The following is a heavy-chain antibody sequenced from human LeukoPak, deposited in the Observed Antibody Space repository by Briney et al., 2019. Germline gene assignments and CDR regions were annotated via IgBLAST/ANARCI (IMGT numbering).Heavy chain of an antibody. D-gene: IGHD2-21*02. J-gene: IGHJ3*02. Sequence: SVKVSCKASGGTFSSYAISWVRQAPGQGLEWMGRIIPIFGIANYALKFQGRVTITADKSTSTAYMELSSLRSEDTAVYYCASRYCGGDCYPTRHLDIWGQGTMVTVSS. CDR1: GGTFSSYA. CDR2: IIPIFGIA. CDR3: ASRYCGGDCYPTRHLDI. V-gene: IGHV1-69*04.